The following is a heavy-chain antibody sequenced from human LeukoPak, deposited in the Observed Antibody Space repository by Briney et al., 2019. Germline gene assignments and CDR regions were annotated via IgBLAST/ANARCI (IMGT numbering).Heavy chain of an antibody. CDR3: ARDLSGAPGVNWFDP. J-gene: IGHJ5*02. V-gene: IGHV4-59*01. Sequence: SETLSLTCTVSGASISSYFWSWIRQPPGKGLEWIGYIYYSGSSNYNPSLKSRVTMSVDTSTNQFSLKSTSVTAADTAVYYCARDLSGAPGVNWFDPWGQGTLVTVSS. D-gene: IGHD7-27*01. CDR2: IYYSGSS. CDR1: GASISSYF.